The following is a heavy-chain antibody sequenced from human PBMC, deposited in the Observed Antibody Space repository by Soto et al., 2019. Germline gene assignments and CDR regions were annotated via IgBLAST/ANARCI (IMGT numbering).Heavy chain of an antibody. CDR1: GGSISSYY. CDR3: ARGLNGDYVFVVDY. Sequence: SETLSLTCTVSGGSISSYYWSWIRQPPGKGLEWIGYIYYSGNTNYNPSLKSRVTISVDTSKNQLSLKLSSVTAADTAVYYCARGLNGDYVFVVDYWGQGTLVTVSS. J-gene: IGHJ4*02. D-gene: IGHD4-17*01. V-gene: IGHV4-59*01. CDR2: IYYSGNT.